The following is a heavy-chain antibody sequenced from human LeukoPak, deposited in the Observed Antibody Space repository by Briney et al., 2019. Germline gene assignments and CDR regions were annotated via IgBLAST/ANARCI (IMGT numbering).Heavy chain of an antibody. V-gene: IGHV4-59*12. CDR2: IYYSGSS. J-gene: IGHJ5*02. D-gene: IGHD5-12*01. CDR1: GGSISSYY. CDR3: ARAIQWGLWFDP. Sequence: PSETLSLTCTVSGGSISSYYWSWIRQPPGKGLEWIGYIYYSGSSTYTPSLKSRVTISVDTSKNQFSPKLSSVTAADTAVYYCARAIQWGLWFDPWGQGTLVTVSS.